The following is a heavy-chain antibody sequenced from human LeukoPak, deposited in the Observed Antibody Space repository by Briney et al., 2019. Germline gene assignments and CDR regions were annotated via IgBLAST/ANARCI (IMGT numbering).Heavy chain of an antibody. J-gene: IGHJ4*02. D-gene: IGHD7-27*01. CDR1: GYTFTGYY. CDR2: INPNSGGT. Sequence: ASVKVSCKASGYTFTGYYMHWVRQAPGQGLEWMGWINPNSGGTNYAQKFQGWVTMTRNTSISTAYMELSSLRSDDTAVYYCARGPPNWGYDYWGPGTLVTVSS. CDR3: ARGPPNWGYDY. V-gene: IGHV1-2*04.